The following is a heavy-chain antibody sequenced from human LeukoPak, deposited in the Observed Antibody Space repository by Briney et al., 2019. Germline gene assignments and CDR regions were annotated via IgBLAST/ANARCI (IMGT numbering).Heavy chain of an antibody. CDR3: ATDGGPFDH. J-gene: IGHJ4*02. CDR2: IKQDGSER. Sequence: GGSLRLSCVGSGFRFSGYWMSWVRQAPGKGLEWVANIKQDGSERYYVDSVKGQFTISRDNAKNSQYLQMNSLRVEDTAVYYCATDGGPFDHWGQGTLVTVSS. V-gene: IGHV3-7*01. CDR1: GFRFSGYW. D-gene: IGHD3-3*01.